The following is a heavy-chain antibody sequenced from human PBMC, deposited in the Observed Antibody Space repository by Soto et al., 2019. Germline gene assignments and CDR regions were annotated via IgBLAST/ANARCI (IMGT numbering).Heavy chain of an antibody. CDR3: ARADPDASVGD. Sequence: PSATLALTCPPSGGYMSSYEWTWLRQSPGRGLEWIGYISYSGSTYYNPSLKSRVTISADTSKNQFSLRMNSMIAADTAVYYCARADPDASVGDWGQGTLVTFS. V-gene: IGHV4-59*01. CDR2: ISYSGST. CDR1: GGYMSSYE. D-gene: IGHD2-15*01. J-gene: IGHJ4*02.